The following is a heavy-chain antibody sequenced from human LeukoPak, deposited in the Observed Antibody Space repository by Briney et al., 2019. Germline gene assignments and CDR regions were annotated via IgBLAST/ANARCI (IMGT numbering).Heavy chain of an antibody. CDR2: ITPLFGTA. CDR1: GGTFSKYT. CDR3: ARVTMVRGFFDY. V-gene: IGHV1-69*13. J-gene: IGHJ4*02. Sequence: ASVKVSCKASGGTFSKYTISWVRQRPGQGLEWMGGITPLFGTANYVQKFQGRVTITADESTSTAYMELSSLRSEDTAVYYCARVTMVRGFFDYWGQGTLVTVSS. D-gene: IGHD3-10*01.